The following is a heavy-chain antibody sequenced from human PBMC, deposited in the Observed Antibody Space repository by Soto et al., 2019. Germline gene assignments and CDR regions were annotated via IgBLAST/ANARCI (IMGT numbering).Heavy chain of an antibody. V-gene: IGHV1-24*01. D-gene: IGHD3-16*01. CDR2: FNPEDDER. Sequence: ASVKVSCKVSGYTLTELSMHWVRQAPGTGLEWMGGFNPEDDERIYAQKFQGRVTMTEDTSTGTAYMELSSLRSEDTAVYYCATARPATIVWGWFAPWGQGTLVTVSS. J-gene: IGHJ5*02. CDR1: GYTLTELS. CDR3: ATARPATIVWGWFAP.